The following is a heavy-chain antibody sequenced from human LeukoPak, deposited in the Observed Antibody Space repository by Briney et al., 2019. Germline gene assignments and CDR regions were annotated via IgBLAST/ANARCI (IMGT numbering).Heavy chain of an antibody. Sequence: SVKVSCKASGGTFSSYAISWVRQAPGQGLEWMGGIIPIFGTANYAQKFQGRVMITADESTSTAYMELSSLRSEDTAVYYCASSLGYCSSTSCYTRYYYYGMDVWGQGTTVTVSS. CDR3: ASSLGYCSSTSCYTRYYYYGMDV. CDR1: GGTFSSYA. CDR2: IIPIFGTA. V-gene: IGHV1-69*13. J-gene: IGHJ6*02. D-gene: IGHD2-2*02.